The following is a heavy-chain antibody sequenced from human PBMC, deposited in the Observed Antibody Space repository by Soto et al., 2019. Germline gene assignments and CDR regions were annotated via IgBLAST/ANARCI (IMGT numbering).Heavy chain of an antibody. V-gene: IGHV1-2*02. Sequence: QVQLVQSGAEVKKPGASVKVSCKASGYTFTGYYMHWVRQAPGQGLEWMGWINPNSGGTNYAQKFQGRVTMTRDTSISTAYMELSRLRSDDTAVYYCARVQEQLLGYYYSGMDVWGQGTTVTVSS. CDR2: INPNSGGT. CDR1: GYTFTGYY. CDR3: ARVQEQLLGYYYSGMDV. J-gene: IGHJ6*02. D-gene: IGHD6-6*01.